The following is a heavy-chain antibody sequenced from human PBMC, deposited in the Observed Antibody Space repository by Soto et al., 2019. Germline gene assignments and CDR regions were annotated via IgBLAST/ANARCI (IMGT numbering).Heavy chain of an antibody. V-gene: IGHV3-15*01. CDR1: GFTFSNAW. CDR3: TTDGIMTKRWYEFDY. D-gene: IGHD2-15*01. J-gene: IGHJ4*02. Sequence: EVQLVESGGGLVKPGGSLRLSCAASGFTFSNAWMSWVRQAPGKGLEWVGRIKSKTDGGTTDYAAPVKGRFTISRDDSKNTLYLQMNSLKTEDTAVYYCTTDGIMTKRWYEFDYWGQGTLVTVSS. CDR2: IKSKTDGGTT.